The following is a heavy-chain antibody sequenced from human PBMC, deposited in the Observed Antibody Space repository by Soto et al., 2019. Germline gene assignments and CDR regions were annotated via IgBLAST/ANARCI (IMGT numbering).Heavy chain of an antibody. CDR1: GFTFSSYA. V-gene: IGHV3-30-3*01. Sequence: QVQLVESGGGVVQPGRSLRLSCAASGFTFSSYAMHWVRQAPGKGLEWVAVISYDGSNKYYADSVKGRFTISRDNSKNTLYLQMNRLRAEDTAVYYCARDFSSTPEYYFDYWGQGTLVTVSS. CDR2: ISYDGSNK. J-gene: IGHJ4*02. CDR3: ARDFSSTPEYYFDY. D-gene: IGHD6-13*01.